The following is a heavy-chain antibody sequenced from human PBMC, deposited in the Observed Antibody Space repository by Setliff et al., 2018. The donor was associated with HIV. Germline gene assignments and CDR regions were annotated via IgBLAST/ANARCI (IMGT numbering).Heavy chain of an antibody. CDR3: ARETYDYVWGTYRYRPRHFDY. CDR1: GGSISSGTSY. V-gene: IGHV4-61*02. CDR2: IYTSGST. D-gene: IGHD3-16*02. Sequence: LSLTCTVSGGSISSGTSYWSWIRQPAGKGLEWIGPIYTSGSTNYNPSLKSRVSISVDTSKNRFSLKLSSVTAADTAVYYCARETYDYVWGTYRYRPRHFDYWGQGTLVTVSS. J-gene: IGHJ4*02.